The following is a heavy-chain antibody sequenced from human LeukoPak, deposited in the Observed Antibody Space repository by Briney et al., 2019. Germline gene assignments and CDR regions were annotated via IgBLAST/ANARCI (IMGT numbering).Heavy chain of an antibody. CDR1: GGSISSGSYY. D-gene: IGHD3-10*01. V-gene: IGHV4-61*02. Sequence: SQTLSLTCTVSGGSISSGSYYWSWIRQPAGKGLEWIGRIYTSGSTNYNPSLKSRVTISVDTSKNQFSLKLSSVTAADTAVYYCAREGRDHAFDIWGQGTMVTVSS. CDR2: IYTSGST. J-gene: IGHJ3*02. CDR3: AREGRDHAFDI.